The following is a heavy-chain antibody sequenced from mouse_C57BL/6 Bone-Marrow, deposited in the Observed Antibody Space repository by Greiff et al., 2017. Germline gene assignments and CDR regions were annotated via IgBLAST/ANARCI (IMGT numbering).Heavy chain of an antibody. CDR2: INPNNGGT. Sequence: VQLKQSGPELVKPGASVKMSCKASGYTFTDSNMHWVKQSHGKSLEWIGYINPNNGGTSYNQKFKGKATLTVNKSSSTAYMELRSLTSEDSAVYYCARSGYYGSGDYWDKDTTLRVSS. V-gene: IGHV1-22*01. CDR3: ARSGYYGSGDY. J-gene: IGHJ2*01. CDR1: GYTFTDSN. D-gene: IGHD1-1*01.